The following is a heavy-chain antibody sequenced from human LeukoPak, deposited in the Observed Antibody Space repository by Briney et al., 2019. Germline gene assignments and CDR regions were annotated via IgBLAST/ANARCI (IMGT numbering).Heavy chain of an antibody. CDR2: MGPNSGDT. Sequence: GASVKVSCKGSGYNFSVYYMHWVRQAPGQGLEWMGWMGPNSGDTIYAPKFQGRVSMTRDTSITTAYVELSSLTFDDSAMYYCATRGGLTPNTLAMWGHGTMVTVSS. D-gene: IGHD2-15*01. J-gene: IGHJ3*01. CDR3: ATRGGLTPNTLAM. V-gene: IGHV1-2*02. CDR1: GYNFSVYY.